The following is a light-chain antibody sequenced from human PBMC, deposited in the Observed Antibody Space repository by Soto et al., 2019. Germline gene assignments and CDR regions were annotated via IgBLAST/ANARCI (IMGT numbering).Light chain of an antibody. J-gene: IGKJ1*01. CDR3: QQYGSSPGT. V-gene: IGKV3-20*01. CDR2: GAS. Sequence: EIVMTQSPGTLSSSPGERATLSCRASQTVTSNYLAWYQQKPGQAPRLIFFGASIRATGLPDRVSGGGSGTDFTLTIRRLEPADFELYYCQQYGSSPGTFGQGNKVEGK. CDR1: QTVTSNY.